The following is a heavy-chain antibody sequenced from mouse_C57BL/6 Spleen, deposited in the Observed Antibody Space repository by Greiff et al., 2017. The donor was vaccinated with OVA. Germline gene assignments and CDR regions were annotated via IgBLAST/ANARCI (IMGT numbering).Heavy chain of an antibody. Sequence: VQLKQPGAELVMPGASVKLSCKASGYTFTSYWMHWVKQRPGQGLEWIGEIDPSDSYTNYNQKFKGKSTLTVDKSSSTAYMQLSSLTSEDSAVYYCARSPYGSTWFAYWGQGTLVTVSA. CDR1: GYTFTSYW. V-gene: IGHV1-69*01. CDR3: ARSPYGSTWFAY. CDR2: IDPSDSYT. J-gene: IGHJ3*01. D-gene: IGHD1-1*01.